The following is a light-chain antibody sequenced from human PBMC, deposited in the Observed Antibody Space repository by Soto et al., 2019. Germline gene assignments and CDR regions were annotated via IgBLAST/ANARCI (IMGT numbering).Light chain of an antibody. J-gene: IGKJ1*01. CDR1: QSVSSY. V-gene: IGKV3-11*01. CDR3: QQRSNWPPK. Sequence: EIVLTQFPATLSLSPGERATLSCRASQSVSSYLAWYQQKPGQAPRLLIYDASNRATGIPARFSGSGSGTDFTLAISSLEPEDFAVYYCQQRSNWPPKFGQGTKVEIK. CDR2: DAS.